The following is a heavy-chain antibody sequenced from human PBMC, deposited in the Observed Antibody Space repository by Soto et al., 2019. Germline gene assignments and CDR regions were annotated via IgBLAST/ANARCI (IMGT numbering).Heavy chain of an antibody. D-gene: IGHD3-22*01. J-gene: IGHJ5*02. V-gene: IGHV4-59*08. CDR3: ARLGAYYQSLDP. Sequence: QVQLQESGPGLVKPSETLSLTCTVSVGSLSPNYWTWIRQPPGKGLEWIAYIYYSGTATYNPSLNSRVAXXLXXSKTPISLTLSSVTAADPAVYYCARLGAYYQSLDPWGQGTLVTVSS. CDR1: VGSLSPNY. CDR2: IYYSGTA.